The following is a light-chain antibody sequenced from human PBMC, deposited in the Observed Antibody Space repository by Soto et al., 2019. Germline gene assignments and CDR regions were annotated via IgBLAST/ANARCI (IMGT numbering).Light chain of an antibody. CDR2: DVS. Sequence: QSVLTQPASVSGSPGQSITISCTGTSSDVGGYNYVSWYQQHPGKAPKLMIYDVSDRPSGVSTRFSGSKSGNTASLTISGLHAEDEADYYCSSYTSSSTDVFGTGTKLTVL. J-gene: IGLJ1*01. V-gene: IGLV2-14*01. CDR3: SSYTSSSTDV. CDR1: SSDVGGYNY.